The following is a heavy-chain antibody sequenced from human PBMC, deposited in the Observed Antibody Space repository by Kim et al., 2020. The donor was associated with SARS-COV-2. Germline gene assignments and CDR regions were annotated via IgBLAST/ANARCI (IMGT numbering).Heavy chain of an antibody. V-gene: IGHV1-69*04. J-gene: IGHJ4*02. Sequence: SVKVSCKASGGTFNNFAISWVRQAPGQGLEWMGRITPLINMTNYGQKFQGRVTITADKSTRTAFMELRSLRSEDTAVYYCARASGISAAFDYWGQGTLVTVSS. CDR2: ITPLINMT. CDR3: ARASGISAAFDY. D-gene: IGHD6-13*01. CDR1: GGTFNNFA.